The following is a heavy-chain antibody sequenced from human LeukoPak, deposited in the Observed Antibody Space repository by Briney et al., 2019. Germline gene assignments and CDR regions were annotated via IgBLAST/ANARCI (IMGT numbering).Heavy chain of an antibody. CDR2: IRGSGGST. D-gene: IGHD2-2*01. Sequence: GGSLRLSCAASGFTFSSYAMSWVRQAPGKGLEWVSAIRGSGGSTYYADSVKGRFTISRDNSKNTLYLQMNSLRAEDTAVYYCAAQLAPWGQFDYWGQGTLVTVSS. J-gene: IGHJ4*02. V-gene: IGHV3-23*01. CDR3: AAQLAPWGQFDY. CDR1: GFTFSSYA.